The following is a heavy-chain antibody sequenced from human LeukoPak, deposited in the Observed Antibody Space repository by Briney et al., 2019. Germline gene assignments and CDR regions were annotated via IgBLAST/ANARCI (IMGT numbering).Heavy chain of an antibody. CDR1: GGSLSGYY. CDR2: INHSGST. CDR3: ARGKRYCSSTSCYTRRGYFDY. V-gene: IGHV4-34*01. D-gene: IGHD2-2*02. J-gene: IGHJ4*02. Sequence: SETLSLTCAVYGGSLSGYYWSWIRQPPGRGVEWIGKINHSGSTSYNPSLKSRVRISVDTSKNQFSLKLSSVTAADTAVYYCARGKRYCSSTSCYTRRGYFDYWGQGTLVTVSS.